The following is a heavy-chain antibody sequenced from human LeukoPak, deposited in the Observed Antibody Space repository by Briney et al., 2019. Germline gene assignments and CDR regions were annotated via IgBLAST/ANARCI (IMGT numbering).Heavy chain of an antibody. Sequence: SETLSLTCAVYGESLSKYYWTWIRQSPGKGLEWIGEINHRGSTNHNPSLKSRVTLSVDTSKNQFSLKLSSVTAADTAVYFCARHVVAFHYETSGYPQRGFYFDYWGQGTLVTVSS. V-gene: IGHV4-34*01. CDR3: ARHVVAFHYETSGYPQRGFYFDY. CDR1: GESLSKYY. CDR2: INHRGST. D-gene: IGHD3-22*01. J-gene: IGHJ4*02.